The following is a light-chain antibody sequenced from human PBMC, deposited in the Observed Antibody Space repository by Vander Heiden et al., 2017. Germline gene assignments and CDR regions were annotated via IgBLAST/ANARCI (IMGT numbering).Light chain of an antibody. CDR2: RDS. Sequence: SYELTQPLSVSVALRQTARITCGGNNIGRKDGDGDQQKPGQASVLVMYRDSNRPSGIPERCSGSNSGNTATLTISRAQAGEEADYDCQVGDSSTDVVFGGGTKLTVL. CDR1: NIGRKD. J-gene: IGLJ2*01. V-gene: IGLV3-9*01. CDR3: QVGDSSTDVV.